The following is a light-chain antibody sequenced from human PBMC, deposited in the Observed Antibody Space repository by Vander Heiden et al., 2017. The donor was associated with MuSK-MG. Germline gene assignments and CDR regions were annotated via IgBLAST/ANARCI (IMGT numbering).Light chain of an antibody. CDR3: HQRSNWPTT. CDR1: ESVSSY. V-gene: IGKV3-11*01. Sequence: EIVLTQSPATLSLSPGERASLSCRASESVSSYLAWYQQKPGQPPRLLIYDVFNRATGIPARFSARGSGTDFTLTITSLEPEDSAVYFCHQRSNWPTTLGNGTKLEIK. J-gene: IGKJ2*01. CDR2: DVF.